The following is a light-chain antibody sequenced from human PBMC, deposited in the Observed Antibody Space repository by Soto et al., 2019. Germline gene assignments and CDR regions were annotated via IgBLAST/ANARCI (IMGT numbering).Light chain of an antibody. CDR2: AAS. J-gene: IGKJ5*01. CDR3: QQSNSPSPFT. CDR1: ETISTF. Sequence: DIQMTQSPSSLSASVGDRVTMTCRASETISTFLNWYQHKPGKAPKLLIYAASRLQSGVPSRFSGVDSGTNFTLTITVLQPEDFPSYYGQQSNSPSPFTSAQGKRLE. V-gene: IGKV1-39*01.